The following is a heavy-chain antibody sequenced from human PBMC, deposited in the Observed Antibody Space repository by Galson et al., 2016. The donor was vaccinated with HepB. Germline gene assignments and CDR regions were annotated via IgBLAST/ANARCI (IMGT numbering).Heavy chain of an antibody. CDR3: ARAVVPNYGMDV. D-gene: IGHD2-21*01. CDR1: RYTFTNYG. CDR2: ISAYNGNT. V-gene: IGHV1-18*01. J-gene: IGHJ6*02. Sequence: PVKVPCKASRYTFTNYGISWVRQAPGQGLEWMGWISAYNGNTNYAQKFQGRVTMTTDTSTSTAYMELRSLKSDDTAVYYCARAVVPNYGMDVWGQGTTVTVSS.